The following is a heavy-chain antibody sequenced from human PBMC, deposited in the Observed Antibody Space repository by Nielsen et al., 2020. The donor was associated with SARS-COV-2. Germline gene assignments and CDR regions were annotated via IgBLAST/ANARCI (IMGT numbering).Heavy chain of an antibody. J-gene: IGHJ4*02. CDR2: IGRSGSDT. Sequence: WIRQPPGKGLVWVSRIGRSGSDTTYAESVKGRFTISRDNSKNTLYLQMNSLRAEDTAVYYCARDFEGYNYGFDYWGQGTLVTVSS. V-gene: IGHV3-74*03. D-gene: IGHD5-24*01. CDR3: ARDFEGYNYGFDY.